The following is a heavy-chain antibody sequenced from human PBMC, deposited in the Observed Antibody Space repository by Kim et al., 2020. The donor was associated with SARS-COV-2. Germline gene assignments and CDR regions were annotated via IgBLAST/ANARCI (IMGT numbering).Heavy chain of an antibody. D-gene: IGHD6-13*01. CDR3: ARDLKRAGTIDY. J-gene: IGHJ4*02. Sequence: YYADSVKGRFTISRDNAKNSLYLQMNSLRAEDTAVYYCARDLKRAGTIDYWGQGTLVTVSS. V-gene: IGHV3-21*01.